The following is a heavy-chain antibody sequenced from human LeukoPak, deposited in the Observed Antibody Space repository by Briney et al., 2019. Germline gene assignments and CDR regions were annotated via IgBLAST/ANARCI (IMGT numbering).Heavy chain of an antibody. V-gene: IGHV4-59*01. CDR2: IYSTGST. CDR1: GGSISGYY. Sequence: SETLSLTCTVSGGSISGYYWSWVRQSPEKGLESIGFIYSTGSTSYNPSLRSRVTISIDTSQNQFYLRLTSVTAADTAVYYCAREAIAAAAPTYYYYMDVWGKGTTVTVSS. CDR3: AREAIAAAAPTYYYYMDV. J-gene: IGHJ6*03. D-gene: IGHD6-13*01.